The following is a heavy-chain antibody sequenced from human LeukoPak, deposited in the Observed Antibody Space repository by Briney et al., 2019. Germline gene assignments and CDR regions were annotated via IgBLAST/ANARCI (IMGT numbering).Heavy chain of an antibody. J-gene: IGHJ6*02. CDR3: AKGVGYGGMDV. CDR2: ISYDGHNE. V-gene: IGHV3-30*18. CDR1: GFTFSGYG. Sequence: GRSLGLSCAASGFTFSGYGMHWVRQAPGKGLEWVAVISYDGHNEYYADSVKGRFTISRDNSKNTVYVQMNSLRAEDTAVYYCAKGVGYGGMDVWGQGTTVTVSS. D-gene: IGHD2-8*01.